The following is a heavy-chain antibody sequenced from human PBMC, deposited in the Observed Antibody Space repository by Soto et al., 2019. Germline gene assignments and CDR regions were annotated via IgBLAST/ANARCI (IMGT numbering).Heavy chain of an antibody. Sequence: EVQLVESGGGLVQPGGSLRLSCAASGFTISTHGMSWVRQAPGKGLEWVANINQDGSEKYYVDSVKGRFTISRDNAKNSLYLQLDSLRAEDTAVYYCARVMIVVGFDHWGPGSLVTVSS. J-gene: IGHJ4*02. CDR2: INQDGSEK. V-gene: IGHV3-7*03. CDR3: ARVMIVVGFDH. CDR1: GFTISTHG. D-gene: IGHD3-22*01.